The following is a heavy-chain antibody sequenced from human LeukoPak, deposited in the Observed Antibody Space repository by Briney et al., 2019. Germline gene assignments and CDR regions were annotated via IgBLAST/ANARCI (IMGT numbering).Heavy chain of an antibody. D-gene: IGHD3-10*01. Sequence: PSETLSLTCAVYGGSFSGYYWSWIRQPPGKGLEWIGNIYYSGSTYYNPSLKSRVTISVDTSKNQFSLKLSSVTAADTAVYYCARRRGRARFDYWGQGTLVTVSS. CDR2: IYYSGST. J-gene: IGHJ4*02. V-gene: IGHV4-34*01. CDR1: GGSFSGYY. CDR3: ARRRGRARFDY.